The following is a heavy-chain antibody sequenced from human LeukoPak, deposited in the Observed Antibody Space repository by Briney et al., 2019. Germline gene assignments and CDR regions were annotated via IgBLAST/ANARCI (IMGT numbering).Heavy chain of an antibody. D-gene: IGHD5-18*01. V-gene: IGHV4-61*01. CDR3: ARRYSYGHYDY. J-gene: IGHJ4*02. Sequence: SETLSLTCTVSGGSVSSGSYYWSWIRQPPGKGLEWIGYIYYSGSTNYNPSLKSRVTISVVTSKNQFSLKQSSVTAADTAVYYCARRYSYGHYDYWGQGTLVTVSS. CDR2: IYYSGST. CDR1: GGSVSSGSYY.